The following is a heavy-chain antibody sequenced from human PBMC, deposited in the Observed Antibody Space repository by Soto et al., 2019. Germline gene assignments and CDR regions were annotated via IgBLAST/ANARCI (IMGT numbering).Heavy chain of an antibody. J-gene: IGHJ4*02. CDR3: AKADDFWSGPRWGEYYFDY. CDR2: ISWNSGSI. Sequence: GGSLRLSCAASGFTFDDYAMHWVRQAPGKGLEWVSGISWNSGSIGYADSVKGRFTISRDNAKNSLYLQMNSLRAEDTALYYCAKADDFWSGPRWGEYYFDYWGQGTLVTVSS. V-gene: IGHV3-9*01. CDR1: GFTFDDYA. D-gene: IGHD3-3*01.